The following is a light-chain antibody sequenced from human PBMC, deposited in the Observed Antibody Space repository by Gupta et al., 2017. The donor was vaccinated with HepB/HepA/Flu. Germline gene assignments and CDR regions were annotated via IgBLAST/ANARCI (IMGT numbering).Light chain of an antibody. Sequence: SRMTQSPSSFSASTGDKVTITCRASQGISSYLAWYQQKPGKAPNLLIYAASTLQSGVPSRFSGSGSLTDFTLTISCLQSEDFATYYCQQYYSYPLTFGGGTKVEIK. CDR3: QQYYSYPLT. J-gene: IGKJ4*01. CDR1: QGISSY. V-gene: IGKV1-8*01. CDR2: AAS.